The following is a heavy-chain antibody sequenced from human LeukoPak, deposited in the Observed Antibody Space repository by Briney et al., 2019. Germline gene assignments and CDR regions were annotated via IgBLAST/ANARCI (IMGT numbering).Heavy chain of an antibody. V-gene: IGHV3-48*03. CDR3: ARESSSDNDDYYHNPEYLQH. CDR2: ISSSGNII. CDR1: GFTFRRYE. J-gene: IGHJ1*01. Sequence: GGSLRLSCAASGFTFRRYEMNWVRQAPGKGLEWIAYISSSGNIIYYSDSVKGRFTISRDNANTSLYLQMNSLSAEDTAVYYCARESSSDNDDYYHNPEYLQHWGQGTLVTVSS. D-gene: IGHD3-10*01.